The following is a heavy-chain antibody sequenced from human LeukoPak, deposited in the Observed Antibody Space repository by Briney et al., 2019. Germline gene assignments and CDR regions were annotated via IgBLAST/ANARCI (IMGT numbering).Heavy chain of an antibody. CDR2: INPNSGGT. D-gene: IGHD1-26*01. V-gene: IGHV1-2*02. CDR3: ARGYSGSRNDAFDI. CDR1: GYTFTGYY. Sequence: GASVKVSCKASGYTFTGYYMHWVRQAPGQGLEWMGWINPNSGGTNYAQKFQGRVTMTRDTPISTAYMELSRLRSDDTAVYYCARGYSGSRNDAFDIWGQGTMVTVSS. J-gene: IGHJ3*02.